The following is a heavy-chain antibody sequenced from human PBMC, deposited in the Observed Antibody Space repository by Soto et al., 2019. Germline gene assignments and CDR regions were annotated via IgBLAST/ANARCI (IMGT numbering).Heavy chain of an antibody. D-gene: IGHD1-26*01. Sequence: PSETLSLTCTVSGGSISGYFWTWIRQPPGRGPEWIGYIYFTGTTKYNPSLKSRLTISVDTSNNQFSLRLSSVTAADTAVYYCARLGLCHSDRCHTDYWGLGTLVTVSS. CDR1: GGSISGYF. V-gene: IGHV4-59*08. CDR3: ARLGLCHSDRCHTDY. CDR2: IYFTGTT. J-gene: IGHJ4*02.